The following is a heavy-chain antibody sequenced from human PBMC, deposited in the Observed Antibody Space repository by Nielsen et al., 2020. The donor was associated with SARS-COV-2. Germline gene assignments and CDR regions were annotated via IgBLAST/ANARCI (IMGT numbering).Heavy chain of an antibody. CDR1: GGSFSDYH. D-gene: IGHD6-19*01. J-gene: IGHJ6*02. V-gene: IGHV4-34*01. Sequence: SETLSLTCAVYGGSFSDYHWTWIRQPPGKGLEWIGEISRSGGTNYNPSLQSRVTISEDASKNQFSLKLSSVTAADTAVYYCASLIAVAGNPYYYGMDVWGQGTTVTVSS. CDR2: ISRSGGT. CDR3: ASLIAVAGNPYYYGMDV.